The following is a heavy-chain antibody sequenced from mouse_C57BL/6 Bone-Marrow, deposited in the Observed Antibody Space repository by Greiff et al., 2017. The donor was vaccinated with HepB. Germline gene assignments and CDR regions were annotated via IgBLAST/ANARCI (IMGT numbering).Heavy chain of an antibody. D-gene: IGHD1-1*01. CDR3: ARGTITTVVAHDY. CDR2: INPNNGGT. CDR1: GYTFTDYN. J-gene: IGHJ2*01. Sequence: EVQVVESGPELVKPGASVKMSCKASGYTFTDYNMHWVKQSHGKSLEWIGYINPNNGGTSYNQKFKGKATLTVNKSSSTAYMELRSLTSEDSAVYYCARGTITTVVAHDYWGQGTTLTVSS. V-gene: IGHV1-22*01.